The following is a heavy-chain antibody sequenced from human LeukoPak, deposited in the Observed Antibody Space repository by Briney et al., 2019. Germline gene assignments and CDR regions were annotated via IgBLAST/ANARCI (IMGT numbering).Heavy chain of an antibody. D-gene: IGHD4-23*01. CDR3: ARKGKLAYYGMDV. CDR1: GFTFSTYS. Sequence: GGSLRLSCAASGFTFSTYSMNWVRQAPGKGLEWVSYISSSGSTIYYADSVKGRFTSSRDNTKNSLFLQMNTLRAEDTAVYYCARKGKLAYYGMDVWGHGTTVTVSS. V-gene: IGHV3-48*04. J-gene: IGHJ6*02. CDR2: ISSSGSTI.